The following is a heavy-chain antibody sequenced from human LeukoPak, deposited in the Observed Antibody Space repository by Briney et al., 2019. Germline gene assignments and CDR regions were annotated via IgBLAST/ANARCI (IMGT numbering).Heavy chain of an antibody. V-gene: IGHV1-2*02. J-gene: IGHJ5*02. Sequence: ASVKVSRKVSGYTFTDYYMHWVRQAPGQGLEWVGWINPKSGGTNYAQQFQGRVTMTRDASISTAYMELSNLRSDDTAVYYCARGVAAAGGRWFDPWGQGTLVTVSS. CDR3: ARGVAAAGGRWFDP. CDR1: GYTFTDYY. D-gene: IGHD6-13*01. CDR2: INPKSGGT.